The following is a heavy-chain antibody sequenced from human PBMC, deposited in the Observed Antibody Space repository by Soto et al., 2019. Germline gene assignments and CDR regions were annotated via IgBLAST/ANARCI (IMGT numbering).Heavy chain of an antibody. Sequence: QVQLEESGGGVVQPGRSLRLSCEASGFTFNTYSMHWVRQPPGKGLEWLAAIWYDGTQKYYADSVKGRFIISRDNSKKTLYLGMNRLRAEDTAVYYCARAGGTTVTGLWHFDSWGQGTLVTVSS. CDR2: IWYDGTQK. CDR3: ARAGGTTVTGLWHFDS. CDR1: GFTFNTYS. D-gene: IGHD4-17*01. J-gene: IGHJ4*02. V-gene: IGHV3-33*01.